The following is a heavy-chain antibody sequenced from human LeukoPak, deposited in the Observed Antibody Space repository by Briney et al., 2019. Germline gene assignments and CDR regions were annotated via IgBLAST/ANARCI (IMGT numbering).Heavy chain of an antibody. CDR3: ARDGGLAYCGGDCSIEIYYYMDV. J-gene: IGHJ6*03. V-gene: IGHV4-34*01. Sequence: SETLSLTCAVYGGSFSGYYWSWIRQPPGKGLEWIGEINHSGSTNYNPSLKSRVTISVDTSKNQFSLKLSSVTAADTAVYYCARDGGLAYCGGDCSIEIYYYMDVWGKGTTVTVSS. CDR1: GGSFSGYY. CDR2: INHSGST. D-gene: IGHD2-21*02.